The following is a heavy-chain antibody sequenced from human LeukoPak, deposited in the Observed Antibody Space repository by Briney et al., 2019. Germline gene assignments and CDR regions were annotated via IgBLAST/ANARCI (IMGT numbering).Heavy chain of an antibody. CDR1: GFIFDDHA. Sequence: GGSLRLSCATSGFIFDDHAMHWVRQAPGKGLEWVSGISWNSGNIGYADSVKGRFTISRDNAKNSLYLQMNSLRAEDTAVYYCARSSRLTFDYWGQGTLVTVSS. CDR2: ISWNSGNI. CDR3: ARSSRLTFDY. D-gene: IGHD6-6*01. V-gene: IGHV3-9*01. J-gene: IGHJ4*02.